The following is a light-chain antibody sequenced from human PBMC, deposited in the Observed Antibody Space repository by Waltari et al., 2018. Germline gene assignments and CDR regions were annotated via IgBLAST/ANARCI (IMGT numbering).Light chain of an antibody. J-gene: IGKJ4*01. CDR2: DTS. CDR1: ESVSNY. CDR3: QQGVILPLT. Sequence: EIVLTQSPVTLSLAAGDRATLSCRASESVSNYLAWYQQKPGQSPTLLNYDTSKRATGIPGRFSGSGYGTDFTLTINNLEAEDFALYYCQQGVILPLTFGGGTKLEIK. V-gene: IGKV3-11*01.